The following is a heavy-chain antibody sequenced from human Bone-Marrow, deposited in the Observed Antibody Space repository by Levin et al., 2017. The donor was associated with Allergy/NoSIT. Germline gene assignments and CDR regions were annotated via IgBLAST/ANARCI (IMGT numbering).Heavy chain of an antibody. CDR2: IYYSGST. Sequence: PSETLSLTCTVSGGSISSSSYYWGWIRQPPGKGLEWIGSIYYSGSTYYNPSLKSRVTISVDTSKNQFSLKLSSVTAADTAVYYCARRREQPVSAGAFDIWGQGTMVTVSS. CDR1: GGSISSSSYY. CDR3: ARRREQPVSAGAFDI. D-gene: IGHD6-6*01. V-gene: IGHV4-39*01. J-gene: IGHJ3*02.